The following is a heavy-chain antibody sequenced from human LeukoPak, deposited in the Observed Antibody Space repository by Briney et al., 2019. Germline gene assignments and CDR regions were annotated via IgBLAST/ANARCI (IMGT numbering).Heavy chain of an antibody. CDR1: GFSFSNAW. D-gene: IGHD3-10*01. CDR2: TRNKANSYTT. Sequence: GGSLRLSCVASGFSFSNAWMSWVRQAPGKGLEWVGRTRNKANSYTTQYAASVKGRFTISRDDSKNSLYLQMNSLKTEDTAVYFCARVSASGSFAFDYWGQGTLVTVSS. J-gene: IGHJ4*02. CDR3: ARVSASGSFAFDY. V-gene: IGHV3-72*01.